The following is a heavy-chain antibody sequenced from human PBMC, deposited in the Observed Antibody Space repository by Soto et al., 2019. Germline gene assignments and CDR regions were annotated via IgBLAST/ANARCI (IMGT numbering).Heavy chain of an antibody. D-gene: IGHD6-19*01. CDR2: INTDGSST. V-gene: IGHV3-74*01. J-gene: IGHJ4*02. CDR1: GFTFTSYW. CDR3: ARAIAVAGTGGFY. Sequence: EVQLVESGGGLVQPGGSLRLSCAASGFTFTSYWMHWVRQAPGKGLVWVSRINTDGSSTSYADSVKGRFTISRDNAKSTLYLQMNSLRAEDTAVYYCARAIAVAGTGGFYWGQGTLVTVSS.